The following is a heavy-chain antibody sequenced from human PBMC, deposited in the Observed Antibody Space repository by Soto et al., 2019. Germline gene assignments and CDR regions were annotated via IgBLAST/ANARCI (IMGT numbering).Heavy chain of an antibody. Sequence: GGSLRLSCAASGFTFSDHYMDWVRQAPGKGLEWVARSRNKANSYTTEYAAPVKGRVTISRDDLKNSLYLQMNSLKTEDTAVYYCARGIAVAPGAFDIWGQGTMVTVSS. CDR3: ARGIAVAPGAFDI. V-gene: IGHV3-72*01. CDR1: GFTFSDHY. D-gene: IGHD6-19*01. J-gene: IGHJ3*02. CDR2: SRNKANSYTT.